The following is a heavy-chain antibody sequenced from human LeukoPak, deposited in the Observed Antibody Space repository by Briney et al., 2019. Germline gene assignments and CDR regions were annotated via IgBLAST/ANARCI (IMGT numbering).Heavy chain of an antibody. V-gene: IGHV3-7*01. CDR2: IKQDGSEK. CDR3: ARDLTDIVGATSVDDAFDI. J-gene: IGHJ3*02. D-gene: IGHD1-26*01. Sequence: GGSLRLSCAASGFAFSSYWMSWVRQAPGKGLEWVASIKQDGSEKYYVDSVKGRFTISRDNAKNSLYLQMNSLRAEDTAVYYCARDLTDIVGATSVDDAFDIWGQGTMVTVSS. CDR1: GFAFSSYW.